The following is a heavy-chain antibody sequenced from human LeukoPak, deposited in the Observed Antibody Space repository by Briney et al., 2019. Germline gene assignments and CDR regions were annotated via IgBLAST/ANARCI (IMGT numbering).Heavy chain of an antibody. J-gene: IGHJ5*02. CDR3: ARGGEVLESIVIDDWFDP. CDR1: GYTFTGYY. Sequence: ASVKVSCKASGYTFTGYYVHWVRQAPGQGLEWMGIINPSGGGSTYAQNFQGRVTMTRDMSTSTLYMELTRLISEDTAVYSCARGGEVLESIVIDDWFDPWGQGTLVTVSS. D-gene: IGHD3-3*01. V-gene: IGHV1-46*01. CDR2: INPSGGGS.